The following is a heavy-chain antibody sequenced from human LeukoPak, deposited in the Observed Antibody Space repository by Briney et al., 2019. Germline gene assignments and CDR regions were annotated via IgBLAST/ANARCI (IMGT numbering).Heavy chain of an antibody. Sequence: SETLSLTCAVYGGSISGYYWSWIRQPPGKGLEWIGEINHSGSTNYNPSLKSRVTISVDTSKNQFSLKLSSVTAADTAVYYCARLHYGGNYGYYYYMDVWGKGTTVTISS. V-gene: IGHV4-34*01. D-gene: IGHD4-23*01. J-gene: IGHJ6*03. CDR3: ARLHYGGNYGYYYYMDV. CDR1: GGSISGYY. CDR2: INHSGST.